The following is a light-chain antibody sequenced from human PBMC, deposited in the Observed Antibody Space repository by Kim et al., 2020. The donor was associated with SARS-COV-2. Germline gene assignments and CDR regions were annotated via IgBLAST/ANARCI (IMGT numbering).Light chain of an antibody. Sequence: STAVGDRVTTTCRASQIIGNFLAWYQQKPGKAPNLLIYTASTLQTGGPSRFSGSGSGTDFTLTISSVQPEDVATYYCQQLNSYPLTFGGGTKLEIK. CDR3: QQLNSYPLT. CDR1: QIIGNF. CDR2: TAS. V-gene: IGKV1-9*01. J-gene: IGKJ2*01.